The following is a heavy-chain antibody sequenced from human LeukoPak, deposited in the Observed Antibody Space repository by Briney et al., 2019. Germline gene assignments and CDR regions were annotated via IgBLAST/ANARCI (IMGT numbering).Heavy chain of an antibody. CDR2: IYPGDSDT. CDR3: ARAGIVATIPYYFDY. J-gene: IGHJ4*02. CDR1: GXSFNSYW. D-gene: IGHD5-12*01. Sequence: LGESLKISCKGSGXSFNSYWIGWVRQMPGKGMEWMGVIYPGDSDTRYSPSFQGQVTISADKAIITAYLQWSILKAPDTAMHYCARAGIVATIPYYFDYWGQGTLVTVSS. V-gene: IGHV5-51*01.